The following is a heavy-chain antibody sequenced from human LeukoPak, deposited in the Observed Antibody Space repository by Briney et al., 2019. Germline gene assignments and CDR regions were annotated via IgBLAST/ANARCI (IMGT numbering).Heavy chain of an antibody. V-gene: IGHV4-61*01. J-gene: IGHJ5*02. D-gene: IGHD3-3*01. CDR2: IYYSGST. CDR1: GGSISSGSYY. Sequence: SETLSLTCTVSGGSISSGSYYWSWIRQPPGKGLEWIGDIYYSGSTNYNPSLKSRVTISVDTSKNQFSLKLSSVTAADTAVYYCARGYDFWSGYPYNWFDPWGQGTLVTVSS. CDR3: ARGYDFWSGYPYNWFDP.